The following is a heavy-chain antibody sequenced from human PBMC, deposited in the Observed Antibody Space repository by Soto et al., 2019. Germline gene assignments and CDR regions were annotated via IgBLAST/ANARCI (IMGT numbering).Heavy chain of an antibody. D-gene: IGHD3-10*01. V-gene: IGHV4-59*12. Sequence: SLTCTVSGGSITSYYWSCIRQPPGKGLEWIGNIYYSGNTKYNPSLKSRVTISVDTSKNQFSLKLSSVTAADTAVYYCARALYGSGVLDVWGQGTTVTVSS. CDR2: IYYSGNT. CDR3: ARALYGSGVLDV. CDR1: GGSITSYY. J-gene: IGHJ6*02.